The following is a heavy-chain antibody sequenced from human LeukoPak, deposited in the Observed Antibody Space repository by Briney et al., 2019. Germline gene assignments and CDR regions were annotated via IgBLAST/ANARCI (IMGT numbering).Heavy chain of an antibody. CDR2: IYYSGST. CDR1: GGSISSSSYY. V-gene: IGHV4-61*05. Sequence: PSETLSLTCTVSGGSISSSSYYWSWIRQPPGKGLEWIGYIYYSGSTNYNPSLKSRVTISVDTSKNQFSLKLSSVTAADTAVYYCASTYSSGWYYFDYWGQGTLVTVSS. CDR3: ASTYSSGWYYFDY. J-gene: IGHJ4*02. D-gene: IGHD6-19*01.